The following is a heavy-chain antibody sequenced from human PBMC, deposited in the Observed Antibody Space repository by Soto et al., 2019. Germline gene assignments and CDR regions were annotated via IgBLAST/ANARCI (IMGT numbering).Heavy chain of an antibody. CDR3: AKDQVPYY. Sequence: EVQLLESGGGLVQPGGSLRLSCAASGFTFSNYAMSWVRQAPGKGLEWVSGFSGSGGSTYYADSVKGRFTISRGNSKNTLYLQMNSLRAEDTAVYFCAKDQVPYYWGQGTLVTVSS. V-gene: IGHV3-23*01. CDR1: GFTFSNYA. CDR2: FSGSGGST. J-gene: IGHJ4*02.